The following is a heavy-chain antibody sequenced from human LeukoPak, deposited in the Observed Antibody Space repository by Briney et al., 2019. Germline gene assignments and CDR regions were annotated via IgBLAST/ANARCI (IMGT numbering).Heavy chain of an antibody. CDR2: ISWNSGSI. V-gene: IGHV3-9*03. CDR1: GFTFDDYA. CDR3: AKSRSVAGHGGDAFDI. J-gene: IGHJ3*02. D-gene: IGHD6-19*01. Sequence: AGRSLRLSCAASGFTFDDYAMHWVRQAPGKGLEWFSGISWNSGSIGYADSVKGRFTISRDNAKNSLYLQMNSLRAEDMALYYRAKSRSVAGHGGDAFDIWGQGTMVTVSS.